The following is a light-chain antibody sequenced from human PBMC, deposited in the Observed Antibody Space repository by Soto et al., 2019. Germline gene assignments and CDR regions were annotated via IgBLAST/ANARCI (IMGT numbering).Light chain of an antibody. CDR2: DVS. CDR3: SSYTSSGTPV. V-gene: IGLV2-14*03. Sequence: SALTQPASVSGSPGQSITISCTGSSSDVGGYNYVSWYQQHPGKAPKLMIFDVSNRPSGVSNRFSGSKSGNTASLTISGLQAEDEADYYCSSYTSSGTPVFGGGTQLTV. J-gene: IGLJ2*01. CDR1: SSDVGGYNY.